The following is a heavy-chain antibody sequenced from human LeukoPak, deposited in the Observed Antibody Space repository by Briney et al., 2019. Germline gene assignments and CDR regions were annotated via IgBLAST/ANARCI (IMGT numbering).Heavy chain of an antibody. CDR2: VYYSGST. CDR1: GGSISSSSYY. CDR3: ARHCCSSTSCNFDY. V-gene: IGHV4-39*01. D-gene: IGHD2-2*01. Sequence: SETLSLTCTVSGGSISSSSYYWGWIRQPPGQGLEWIGSVYYSGSTYYNPSLKSRVTISVDTSKNQFSLKLSSVTAADTAVYYCARHCCSSTSCNFDYWGQGNMVTVSS. J-gene: IGHJ4*02.